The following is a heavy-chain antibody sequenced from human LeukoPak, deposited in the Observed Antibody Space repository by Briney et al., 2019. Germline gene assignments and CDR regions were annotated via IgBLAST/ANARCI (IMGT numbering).Heavy chain of an antibody. D-gene: IGHD1-14*01. J-gene: IGHJ4*02. Sequence: GGSLRLSCAASGFTFSSYAMSWVRQAPGKGLEWVSSISGSGGSTYYADSVKGRFTISRDNANNFLYLQMNSLRAEDTAVYYCATETNGRHYDYWGQGTLLTVSS. CDR2: ISGSGGST. CDR3: ATETNGRHYDY. CDR1: GFTFSSYA. V-gene: IGHV3-23*01.